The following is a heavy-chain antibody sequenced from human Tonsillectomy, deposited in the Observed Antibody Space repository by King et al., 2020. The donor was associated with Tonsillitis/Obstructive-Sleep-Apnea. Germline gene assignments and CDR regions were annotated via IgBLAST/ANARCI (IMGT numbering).Heavy chain of an antibody. CDR3: ARAGYDFWSGYYSYYFDY. CDR1: GFTFSSYE. D-gene: IGHD3-3*01. CDR2: ISSSGTTI. Sequence: VQLVESGGGLVQPGGSLRLSCAASGFTFSSYEMNWVRQAPGKGLEWLSYISSSGTTIYYADSVKGRFTISRDNAKNSLYLQMNSLRAEDTAVYYCARAGYDFWSGYYSYYFDYWGHGTLVTVSS. V-gene: IGHV3-48*03. J-gene: IGHJ4*01.